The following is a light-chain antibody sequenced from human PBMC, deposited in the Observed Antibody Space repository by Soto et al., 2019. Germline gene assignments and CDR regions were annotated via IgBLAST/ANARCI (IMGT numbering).Light chain of an antibody. CDR1: RSVGFS. CDR2: DTT. V-gene: IGKV3-15*01. Sequence: ATLSCRASRSVGFSLGWYQQNPGRAPRLLIHDTTSRATAVTDRSIGSGSGTDFTLTINSLQSEDLAIYYCHQYRSWPPFTFGQGTRLEIK. CDR3: HQYRSWPPFT. J-gene: IGKJ5*01.